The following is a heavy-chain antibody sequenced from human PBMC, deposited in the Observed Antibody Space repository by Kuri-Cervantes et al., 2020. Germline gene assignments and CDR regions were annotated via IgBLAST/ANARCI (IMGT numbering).Heavy chain of an antibody. CDR1: GFTFSSYG. Sequence: GGSLRLSCAASGFTFSSYGMHWVRQAPGKGLEWVAVISYDGSNKYYADSVKGRFTISRDNSKNTLYLQMNSLRAEDTAVYYCARDDVGWFDPWGQGTLVTVSS. J-gene: IGHJ5*02. CDR3: ARDDVGWFDP. CDR2: ISYDGSNK. V-gene: IGHV3-30*03.